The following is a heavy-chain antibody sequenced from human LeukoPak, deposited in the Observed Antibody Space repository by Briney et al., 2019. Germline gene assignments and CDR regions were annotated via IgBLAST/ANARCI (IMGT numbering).Heavy chain of an antibody. V-gene: IGHV3-33*06. CDR2: IWYDGSNK. CDR1: GFTFSSYG. CDR3: AKVGKTNAGFDY. D-gene: IGHD1-14*01. J-gene: IGHJ4*02. Sequence: GGSLRLSCAAPGFTFSSYGMHWVRQAPGKGLEWVAVIWYDGSNKYYADSVKGRFTISRDNSKNTLYLQMNSLRAEDTAVYYCAKVGKTNAGFDYWGQGTLVTVSS.